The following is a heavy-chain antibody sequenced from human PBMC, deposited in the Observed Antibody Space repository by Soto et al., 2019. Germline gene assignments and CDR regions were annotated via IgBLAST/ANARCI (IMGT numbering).Heavy chain of an antibody. Sequence: ASVKVSCKASVYTFTVYCIRWVLQAPGQGLEWMGWINVYNGNTKYAQKVQGRVTMTTDTSTSTAYMELRSLRSDDTAVYYCARGVGSGSYYNHDNWFDSWGQGTLVTVSS. CDR2: INVYNGNT. J-gene: IGHJ5*01. V-gene: IGHV1-18*01. CDR3: ARGVGSGSYYNHDNWFDS. CDR1: VYTFTVYC. D-gene: IGHD3-10*01.